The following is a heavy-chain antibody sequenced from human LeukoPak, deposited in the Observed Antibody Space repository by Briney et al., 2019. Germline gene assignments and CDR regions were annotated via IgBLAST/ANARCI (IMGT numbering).Heavy chain of an antibody. CDR1: GFTFSDYY. Sequence: GGSLRLSCAASGFTFSDYYMSWIRQAPGKGLEWVSYISSSSSYTNYADSVKGRFTISRDNAKNSLYLQMDSLRAEDTAVYYCARDGYSSSWYWFDYWGQGTLVTVSS. D-gene: IGHD6-13*01. CDR2: ISSSSSYT. J-gene: IGHJ4*02. V-gene: IGHV3-11*06. CDR3: ARDGYSSSWYWFDY.